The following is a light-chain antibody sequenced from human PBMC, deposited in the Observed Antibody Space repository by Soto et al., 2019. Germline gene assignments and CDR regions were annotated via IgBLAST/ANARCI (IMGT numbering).Light chain of an antibody. Sequence: QSVLTQPASVSGSPGQSITISCTGAVSEVAGYTYVSWCQQHPGKGPKVIIYDVSNRPSGVSNRFSGSKSGTTASLTISGLQAEDEADYYCSSFTSILGLFGGGTKLTVL. CDR3: SSFTSILGL. J-gene: IGLJ2*01. V-gene: IGLV2-14*03. CDR1: VSEVAGYTY. CDR2: DVS.